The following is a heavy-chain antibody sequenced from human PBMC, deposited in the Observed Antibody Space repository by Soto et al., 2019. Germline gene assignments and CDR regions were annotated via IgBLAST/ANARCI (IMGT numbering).Heavy chain of an antibody. Sequence: SGKVCFKASGGPFSSYAISCVRQAPGQGLEWIGGIIPIFGTANYAQKFQGRVTITADESTSTAYMELSSLRSEDTAVYYCAILERITMIVVVTPTYYYYGMDVWGHGTTVTVSS. J-gene: IGHJ6*01. CDR1: GGPFSSYA. D-gene: IGHD3-22*01. CDR2: IIPIFGTA. CDR3: AILERITMIVVVTPTYYYYGMDV. V-gene: IGHV1-69*13.